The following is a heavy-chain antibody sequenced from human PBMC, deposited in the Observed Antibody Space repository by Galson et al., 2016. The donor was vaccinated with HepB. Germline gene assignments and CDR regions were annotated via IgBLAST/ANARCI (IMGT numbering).Heavy chain of an antibody. Sequence: SVKVSCKASGYTFTNFGIDWVRQAPGQGLEWMGWISAYNGKIDHAQNFQDRVNLTTDRSTSTAYTELRSLMSEATAVYLWARVSLITWVQMWPRVFDIWGQGTILTVSS. CDR3: ARVSLITWVQMWPRVFDI. J-gene: IGHJ3*02. D-gene: IGHD1-1*01. CDR2: ISAYNGKI. CDR1: GYTFTNFG. V-gene: IGHV1-18*01.